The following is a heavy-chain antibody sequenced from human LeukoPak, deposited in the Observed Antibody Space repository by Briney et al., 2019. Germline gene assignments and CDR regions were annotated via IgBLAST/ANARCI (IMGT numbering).Heavy chain of an antibody. V-gene: IGHV3-30-3*01. Sequence: GGSLRLSCAASGFTFSSYATPWVRQAPGKGLEWVAVISYDGSNKYYADSVKGRFTISRDNSKNTLYLQMNSLRAEDTAVYYCARDLTSGDYWGQGTLVTVSS. D-gene: IGHD3-10*01. J-gene: IGHJ4*02. CDR2: ISYDGSNK. CDR1: GFTFSSYA. CDR3: ARDLTSGDY.